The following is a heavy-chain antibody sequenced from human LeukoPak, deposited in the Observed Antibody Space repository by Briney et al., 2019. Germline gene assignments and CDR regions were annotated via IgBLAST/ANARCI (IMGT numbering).Heavy chain of an antibody. D-gene: IGHD2-21*02. CDR2: IYTSGST. CDR1: GGSISSYY. V-gene: IGHV4-4*07. J-gene: IGHJ5*02. Sequence: SETLSLTCTVSGGSISSYYWSWIRQPAGKGLEWIGRIYTSGSTNYNPSLKSRVTMSVGTSKNQFSLKLSSVTAADTAVYYCARASSAYCGGDCYELWFDPWGQGTLVTVSS. CDR3: ARASSAYCGGDCYELWFDP.